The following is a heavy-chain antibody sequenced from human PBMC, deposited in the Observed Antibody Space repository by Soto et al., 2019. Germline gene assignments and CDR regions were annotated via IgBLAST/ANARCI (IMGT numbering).Heavy chain of an antibody. CDR3: ARETYRSSNWFDP. D-gene: IGHD6-13*01. CDR2: IYYSGST. Sequence: SETLSLTCTVSGGSISSYYWSWIRQPPGKGLEWIGYIYYSGSTNYNPSLKSRVTISVDTSKNQFSLKLSSVTAADTAVYYCARETYRSSNWFDPWGQGTLVTVSS. CDR1: GGSISSYY. V-gene: IGHV4-59*01. J-gene: IGHJ5*02.